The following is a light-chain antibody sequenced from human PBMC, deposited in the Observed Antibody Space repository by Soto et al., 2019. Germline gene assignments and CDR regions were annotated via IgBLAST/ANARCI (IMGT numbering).Light chain of an antibody. CDR3: QQYGDWPPDT. CDR2: DAS. Sequence: IGMTQSPATLSVSPGERATLSCRASQSVSRNLAWYQQKPGQPPRLLIYDASTRATGVPARFGGSGSGTEFTLTISGLQSEDFAVYYCQQYGDWPPDTFGQGTKVEI. CDR1: QSVSRN. J-gene: IGKJ2*01. V-gene: IGKV3-15*01.